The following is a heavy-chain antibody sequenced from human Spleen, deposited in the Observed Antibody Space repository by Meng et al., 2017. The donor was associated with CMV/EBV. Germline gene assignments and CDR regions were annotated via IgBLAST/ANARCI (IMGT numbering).Heavy chain of an antibody. CDR3: ARDGRGWLQATLDY. Sequence: ASVFTFSGCGMTWVRKAPGKGVEWVSGCSGSGGSTKDADYEKGRFTISRDNAKNSLYLQMNSLRAEDTAVYYCARDGRGWLQATLDYWGQGTLVTVSS. CDR1: VFTFSGCG. D-gene: IGHD5-24*01. CDR2: CSGSGGST. J-gene: IGHJ4*02. V-gene: IGHV3-23*01.